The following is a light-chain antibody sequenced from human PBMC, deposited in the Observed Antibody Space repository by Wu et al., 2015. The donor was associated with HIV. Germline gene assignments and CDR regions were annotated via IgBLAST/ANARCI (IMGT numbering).Light chain of an antibody. CDR1: QSVSSNY. Sequence: EIVLTQSPGTLSLSPGERATLSCRASQSVSSNYLAWYQQKPGRAPRLLIYAASSRATGIPDRFSGSGSGTDFTLTISRLEPEDFAVYYCQQYGSSPRYSFGPGTKLEIK. CDR3: QQYGSSPRYS. J-gene: IGKJ2*03. CDR2: AAS. V-gene: IGKV3-20*01.